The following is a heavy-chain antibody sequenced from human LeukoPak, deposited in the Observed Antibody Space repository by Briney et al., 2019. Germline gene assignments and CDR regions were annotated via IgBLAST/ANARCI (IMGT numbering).Heavy chain of an antibody. J-gene: IGHJ5*02. CDR2: IKSKTDGGTT. V-gene: IGHV3-15*01. Sequence: GGSLRLSCAASGFTFSDAWMSWVRQAPGKGLEWVGRIKSKTDGGTTDYAAPVKGRFTILRDDSKNTLYLQMNSLKTEDTAVYYCTTFHGYVKFDPWGQGTLVAVSS. CDR3: TTFHGYVKFDP. CDR1: GFTFSDAW. D-gene: IGHD3-16*01.